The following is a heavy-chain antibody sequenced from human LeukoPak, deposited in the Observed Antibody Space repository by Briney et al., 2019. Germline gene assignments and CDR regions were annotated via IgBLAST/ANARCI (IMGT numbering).Heavy chain of an antibody. V-gene: IGHV3-30*18. CDR1: GFTFSSYG. CDR2: ISYDRSNK. Sequence: GGSLRLSCAASGFTFSSYGMHWVRQAPGKGLEWVAVISYDRSNKYYADSVKGRFTISRDNSKNTLYLQMNSLRAEDTAVYYCAKDPTYYDSSGMKDNWFDPWGQGTLVTVSS. D-gene: IGHD3-22*01. J-gene: IGHJ5*02. CDR3: AKDPTYYDSSGMKDNWFDP.